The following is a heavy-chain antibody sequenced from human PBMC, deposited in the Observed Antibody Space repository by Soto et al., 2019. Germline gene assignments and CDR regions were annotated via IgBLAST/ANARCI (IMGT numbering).Heavy chain of an antibody. CDR1: GFTFSSYA. Sequence: QVQLVESGGGVVQPGRSLRLSCAASGFTFSSYAMHWVRQAPGKGLEWVAVISYDGSNKYYADSVKGRFTISRDNSKNTLCLRMSSRRAVDTAVCYCARGDEVSGTYGMDVWGQGTTVTVSS. CDR3: ARGDEVSGTYGMDV. J-gene: IGHJ6*02. D-gene: IGHD1-7*01. CDR2: ISYDGSNK. V-gene: IGHV3-30-3*01.